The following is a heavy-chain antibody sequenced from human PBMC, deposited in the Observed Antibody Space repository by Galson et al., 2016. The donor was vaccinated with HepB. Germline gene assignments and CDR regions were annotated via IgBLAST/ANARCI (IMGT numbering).Heavy chain of an antibody. J-gene: IGHJ4*02. Sequence: SLRLSCAASGFTFSSYAMHWVRQAPGKGLEWVAVISYDGSNKYYADSVKGRFTISRDNSKNTLYLQMNSLRAEDTAVYYCARAAVGCQQRFSYWGQGTLVTVSS. D-gene: IGHD6-25*01. CDR2: ISYDGSNK. CDR1: GFTFSSYA. CDR3: ARAAVGCQQRFSY. V-gene: IGHV3-30*04.